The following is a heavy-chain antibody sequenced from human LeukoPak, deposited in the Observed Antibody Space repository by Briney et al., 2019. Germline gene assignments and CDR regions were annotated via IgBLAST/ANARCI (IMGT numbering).Heavy chain of an antibody. V-gene: IGHV4-59*01. D-gene: IGHD3-9*01. CDR3: ARLTGYSSGSWFDP. Sequence: SETLSLTCTVSGGSISNYYWSWIRRPPGKGLEWIGYIHYSGNTNYKSSLKSRVTISVDTSKNQFSLKLSSVTAADTAVYYCARLTGYSSGSWFDPWGQGTLVTVSS. CDR1: GGSISNYY. CDR2: IHYSGNT. J-gene: IGHJ5*02.